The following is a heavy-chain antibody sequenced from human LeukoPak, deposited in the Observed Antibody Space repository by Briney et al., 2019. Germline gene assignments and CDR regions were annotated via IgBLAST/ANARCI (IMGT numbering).Heavy chain of an antibody. D-gene: IGHD6-13*01. V-gene: IGHV3-66*02. Sequence: GGSMRLSCAASGFTVSRNYMSWVRQAPGKGLEWVSVIYSGGSTYYADSVKGRFTISRDNSKNTLYLQMNSLRADDTAVYYCATGTSSSWLPLDYWGQGTLVTVSS. CDR2: IYSGGST. J-gene: IGHJ4*02. CDR1: GFTVSRNY. CDR3: ATGTSSSWLPLDY.